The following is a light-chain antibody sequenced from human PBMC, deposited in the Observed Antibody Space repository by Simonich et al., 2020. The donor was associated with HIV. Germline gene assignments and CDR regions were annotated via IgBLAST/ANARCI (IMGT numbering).Light chain of an antibody. J-gene: IGLJ3*02. V-gene: IGLV3-25*03. CDR2: KDS. Sequence: SYELTQPPSVSVSPGHTARITCSGDALPKQYAYWYQQKPGQAPVMVIYKDSERPSGITERCSGSSSGTTVTLTISGVQAEDEADYYCQSADSSGTYWVFGGGTKLTVL. CDR3: QSADSSGTYWV. CDR1: ALPKQY.